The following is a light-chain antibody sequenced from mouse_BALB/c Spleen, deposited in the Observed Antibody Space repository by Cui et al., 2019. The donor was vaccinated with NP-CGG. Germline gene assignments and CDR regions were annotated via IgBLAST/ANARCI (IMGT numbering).Light chain of an antibody. Sequence: QAVVTPESVLTTSPGETVTLTCRSNTGAVTTNNYANWVQEKPDHLFTGLIGGTNNRAPGVPARFSGSLIGDKAALTITGAQTEDEAIYFCALWYSNHWVFGGGTKLTVL. J-gene: IGLJ1*01. CDR1: TGAVTTNNY. V-gene: IGLV1*01. CDR3: ALWYSNHWV. CDR2: GTN.